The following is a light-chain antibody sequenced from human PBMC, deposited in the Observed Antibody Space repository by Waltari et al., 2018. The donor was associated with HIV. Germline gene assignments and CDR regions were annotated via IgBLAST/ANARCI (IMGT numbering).Light chain of an antibody. CDR3: CSYAGSYTYV. Sequence: QSALTQPRSVSGSPGQSVTISCPGTSRDVGAYDYVSWYQQHPGKAPKLVIYDVDKRPSGVPDRFSGSKSGNTASLTISGLQAEDEVDYYCCSYAGSYTYVFGTGTKVTVL. V-gene: IGLV2-11*01. CDR2: DVD. J-gene: IGLJ1*01. CDR1: SRDVGAYDY.